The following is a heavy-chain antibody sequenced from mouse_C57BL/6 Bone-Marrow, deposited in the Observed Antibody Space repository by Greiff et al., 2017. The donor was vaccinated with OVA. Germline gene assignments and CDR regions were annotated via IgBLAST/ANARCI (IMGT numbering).Heavy chain of an antibody. Sequence: VHLVESGPGLVAPSQSLSITCTVSGFSLTSYAISWVRQPPGKGLEWLGVIWTGGGTNYNSALKSRLSISKDNSKSQVFLKMNSLQTDDTARYYCAREPVVALYAMDYWGQGTSVTVSS. V-gene: IGHV2-9-1*01. D-gene: IGHD1-1*01. CDR1: GFSLTSYA. CDR3: AREPVVALYAMDY. CDR2: IWTGGGT. J-gene: IGHJ4*01.